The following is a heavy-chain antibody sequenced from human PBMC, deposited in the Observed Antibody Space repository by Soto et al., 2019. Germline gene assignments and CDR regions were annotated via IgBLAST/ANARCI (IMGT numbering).Heavy chain of an antibody. J-gene: IGHJ6*02. CDR2: IYYSGST. CDR1: GGSISSSSYY. V-gene: IGHV4-39*01. D-gene: IGHD3-10*01. CDR3: ARQSIVVRGVSWYYYGMDV. Sequence: SETLSLTCTVSGGSISSSSYYWGWIRQPPGKGLEWIGSIYYSGSTYYNPSLKSRVTISVDTSKNQFSLKLSSVTAADTAVYYCARQSIVVRGVSWYYYGMDVWGQGTKVTVSS.